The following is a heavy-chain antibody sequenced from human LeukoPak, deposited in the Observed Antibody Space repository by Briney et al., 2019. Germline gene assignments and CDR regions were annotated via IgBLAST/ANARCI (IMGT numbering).Heavy chain of an antibody. J-gene: IGHJ4*02. V-gene: IGHV4-39*07. Sequence: PSETLSLTCTVSGGSISSSSYYWGWIRQPPGKGLEWIGSLYYSGSTYYNPSLKSRVTISVDTSKNQFSLKLSSVTAADTAVYYCARDLGGGSFDYWGQGTLVTVSS. CDR2: LYYSGST. D-gene: IGHD1-26*01. CDR3: ARDLGGGSFDY. CDR1: GGSISSSSYY.